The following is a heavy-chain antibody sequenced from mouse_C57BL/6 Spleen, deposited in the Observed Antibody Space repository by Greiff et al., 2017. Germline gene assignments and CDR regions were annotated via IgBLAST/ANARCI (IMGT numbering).Heavy chain of an antibody. CDR1: GYTFTSYW. V-gene: IGHV1-72*01. J-gene: IGHJ2*01. Sequence: QVQLQQPGAELVKPGASVKLSCKASGYTFTSYWMHWVKQRPGRGLEWIGRIEPNSGGTKYNEKFKSKATLTVDKPSSTAYMQLSSLTSEDSAVYYCARGERTAQATYFDYWGQGTTLTVSS. CDR3: ARGERTAQATYFDY. CDR2: IEPNSGGT. D-gene: IGHD3-2*02.